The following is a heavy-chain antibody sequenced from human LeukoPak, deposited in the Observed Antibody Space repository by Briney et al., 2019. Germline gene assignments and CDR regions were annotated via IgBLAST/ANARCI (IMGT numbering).Heavy chain of an antibody. CDR1: GYTFTGYY. Sequence: ASVKVSCKASGYTFTGYYMHWVRQAPGQGLEWMGWINPNSGGTNYAQKFQGRVTMTRDTSISTAYMELSRLRSDDTAVYYCARGGKSYDFWSELYYYYYYGMDVWGQGTTVTVSS. D-gene: IGHD3-3*01. J-gene: IGHJ6*02. CDR2: INPNSGGT. V-gene: IGHV1-2*02. CDR3: ARGGKSYDFWSELYYYYYYGMDV.